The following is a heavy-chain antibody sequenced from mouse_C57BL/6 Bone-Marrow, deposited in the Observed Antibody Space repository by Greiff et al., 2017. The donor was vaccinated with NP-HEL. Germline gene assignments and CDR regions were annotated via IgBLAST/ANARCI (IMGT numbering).Heavy chain of an antibody. J-gene: IGHJ1*03. CDR1: GYAFSSYW. CDR2: IYPGDGDT. Sequence: QVQLKESGAELVKPGASVKISCKASGYAFSSYWMNWVKQRPGKGLEWIGQIYPGDGDTNYNGKFKGKATLTADKSSSTAYMQLSSLTSEDSAVYFCARWGYYGSPWYFDVWGTGTTVTVSS. D-gene: IGHD1-1*01. V-gene: IGHV1-80*01. CDR3: ARWGYYGSPWYFDV.